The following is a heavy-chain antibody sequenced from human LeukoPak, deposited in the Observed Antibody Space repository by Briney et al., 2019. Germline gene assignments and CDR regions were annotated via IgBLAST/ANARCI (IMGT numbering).Heavy chain of an antibody. D-gene: IGHD3-22*01. Sequence: GGSLRLSCAASGFTSSSYAMSWVRQAPGKGLEWVSAISGSGGSTYYADSVKGRFTISRDNSKNTLYLQMNSLRAEDTAVYYCAEVADYYDSSGYYYWGQGTLVTVSS. CDR2: ISGSGGST. J-gene: IGHJ4*02. CDR3: AEVADYYDSSGYYY. V-gene: IGHV3-23*01. CDR1: GFTSSSYA.